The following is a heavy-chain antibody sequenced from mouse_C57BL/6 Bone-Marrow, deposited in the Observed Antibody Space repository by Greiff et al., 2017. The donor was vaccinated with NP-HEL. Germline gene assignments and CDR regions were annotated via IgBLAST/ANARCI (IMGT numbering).Heavy chain of an antibody. V-gene: IGHV1-81*01. CDR3: ARTSLYYDYGYAMDY. J-gene: IGHJ4*01. D-gene: IGHD2-4*01. CDR2: IYPRSGNT. Sequence: QVQLQQSGAELARPGASVKLSCKASGYTFTSYGISWVKQRTGQGLEWIGEIYPRSGNTYYNEKFKGKATLTADKSSSTAYMELRSLTSEDSAVYFCARTSLYYDYGYAMDYWGQGTSVTVSS. CDR1: GYTFTSYG.